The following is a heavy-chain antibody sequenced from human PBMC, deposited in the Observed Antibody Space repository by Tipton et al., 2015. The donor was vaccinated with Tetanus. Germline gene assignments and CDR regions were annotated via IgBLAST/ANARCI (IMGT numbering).Heavy chain of an antibody. CDR2: IYYGGST. V-gene: IGHV4-39*01. CDR1: GGSFSSSNDY. J-gene: IGHJ3*01. Sequence: LRLSCTVSGGSFSSSNDYWAWIRQPPGKGLEWVGSIYYGGSTYFNPSLRSRGTISIDTSRNQFSLQLSSVTAADTALYFCARRSHIGAPVWGQGTLVIVAS. D-gene: IGHD2-21*01. CDR3: ARRSHIGAPV.